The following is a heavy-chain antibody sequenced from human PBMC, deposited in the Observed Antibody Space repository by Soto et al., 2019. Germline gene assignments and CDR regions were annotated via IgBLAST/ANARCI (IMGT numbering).Heavy chain of an antibody. V-gene: IGHV2-5*01. CDR3: AHTWGLPFDH. D-gene: IGHD3-16*01. CDR1: AFSLRTTGVF. J-gene: IGHJ4*02. Sequence: QITLKESGPTLVEPTQTLTLTCTYSAFSLRTTGVFVGWIRQPPGKALEWLGSIYWNDDKRYSPSMNNRFARTSDISQSQVVLTMTNMDPVDTATYYCAHTWGLPFDHWCQGTLVIVSS. CDR2: IYWNDDK.